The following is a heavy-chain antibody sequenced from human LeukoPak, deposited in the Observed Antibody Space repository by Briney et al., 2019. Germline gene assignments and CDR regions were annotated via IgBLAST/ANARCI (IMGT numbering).Heavy chain of an antibody. D-gene: IGHD5-12*01. V-gene: IGHV3-23*01. J-gene: IGHJ4*02. CDR3: AKAPRGYSGYFDY. CDR2: ISGSGDST. CDR1: GFTFSSYA. Sequence: GGSLRLSCAASGFTFSSYAMSWARQAPGKGLEWVSAISGSGDSTYYADSVKGRFTISRDNSKNTLYLQMTSLRAEDTAVYYCAKAPRGYSGYFDYWGQGTLVTVSS.